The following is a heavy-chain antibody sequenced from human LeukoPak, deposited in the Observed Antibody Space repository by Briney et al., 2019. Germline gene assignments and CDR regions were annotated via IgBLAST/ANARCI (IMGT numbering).Heavy chain of an antibody. Sequence: PSETLSLTCTVSGGSVTSGSYYWSWIRQPPGKGLESIGYIYYSGTTNYNPSLQSRVTMSVDTSKNQFSLRLSSVTAADTAVYYCARRRPNYGDYDYWGQGTLVTVSS. D-gene: IGHD4-17*01. CDR1: GGSVTSGSYY. CDR2: IYYSGTT. J-gene: IGHJ4*02. CDR3: ARRRPNYGDYDY. V-gene: IGHV4-61*01.